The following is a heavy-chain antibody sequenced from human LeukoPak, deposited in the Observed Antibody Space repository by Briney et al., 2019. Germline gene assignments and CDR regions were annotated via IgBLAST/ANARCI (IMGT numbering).Heavy chain of an antibody. D-gene: IGHD2-15*01. Sequence: PGGSLRLSCAASGFTFSAYAMTWVRQAPGKGLEWVSAISGSGGSTYYADSLKGRFTISRDSSKNTLYLQMNSLRAEDTAVYYCAKDRRSARPSKYYFDHWGQGTLVTVXS. V-gene: IGHV3-23*01. CDR1: GFTFSAYA. CDR3: AKDRRSARPSKYYFDH. CDR2: ISGSGGST. J-gene: IGHJ4*02.